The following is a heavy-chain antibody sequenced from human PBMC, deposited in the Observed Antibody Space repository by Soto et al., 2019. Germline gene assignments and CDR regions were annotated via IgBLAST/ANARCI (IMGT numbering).Heavy chain of an antibody. CDR1: GGPVSSGSYY. CDR2: IYHTGST. Sequence: QVQLQESGPGLVQPSQTLSLTCSVSGGPVSSGSYYWTWVRQHPVKGLEWIGYIYHTGSTYYNPSLQSRLIMSIDTSKTQFSLHLYSVTAADTAVYFCAAKLGTTHYFDFWGQGSLVAVSS. CDR3: AAKLGTTHYFDF. D-gene: IGHD7-27*01. V-gene: IGHV4-31*03. J-gene: IGHJ4*02.